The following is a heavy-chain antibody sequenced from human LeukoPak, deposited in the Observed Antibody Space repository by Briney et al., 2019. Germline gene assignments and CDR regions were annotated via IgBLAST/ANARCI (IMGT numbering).Heavy chain of an antibody. Sequence: SETLSLTCTVSGGSISSYYWSWIRQPPGKGLEWIGYIYYSESTNYNPSLKSRVTISVDTSKNQFSLKLSSVTAADTAVYYCARHKLAGDYDFWSGAIGSFDIWGQGTMVTVSS. V-gene: IGHV4-59*08. CDR3: ARHKLAGDYDFWSGAIGSFDI. CDR2: IYYSEST. CDR1: GGSISSYY. D-gene: IGHD3-3*01. J-gene: IGHJ3*02.